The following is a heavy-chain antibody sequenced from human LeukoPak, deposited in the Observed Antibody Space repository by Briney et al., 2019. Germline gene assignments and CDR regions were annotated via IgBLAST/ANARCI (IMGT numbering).Heavy chain of an antibody. CDR2: IYYSVST. V-gene: IGHV4-59*01. D-gene: IGHD3-16*01. J-gene: IGHJ4*02. CDR1: GASISSYY. CDR3: ARDRDSLGVIDY. Sequence: KPSETLSLTCSVSGASISSYYWSWIRQPPGKRLEWIGYIYYSVSTNYNPSLKSRVTISVDTSKNRFSLKLSSVTAADTAVYYCARDRDSLGVIDYWGQGTLVTVSS.